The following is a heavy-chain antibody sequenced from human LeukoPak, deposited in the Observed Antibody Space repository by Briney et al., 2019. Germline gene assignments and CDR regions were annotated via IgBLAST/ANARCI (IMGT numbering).Heavy chain of an antibody. CDR3: TRISSSPAALYYYYMDV. V-gene: IGHV3-49*04. J-gene: IGHJ6*03. CDR2: IRSRRYGGTT. D-gene: IGHD6-6*01. Sequence: GGSLRLSCTASGFIFGDNPLNWVRQAPGKGLEWVGLIRSRRYGGTTEYVASVSGRFSISRDDSENIVYLQMNSLRDEDTAVYFCTRISSSPAALYYYYMDVWGKGIPVTVSS. CDR1: GFIFGDNP.